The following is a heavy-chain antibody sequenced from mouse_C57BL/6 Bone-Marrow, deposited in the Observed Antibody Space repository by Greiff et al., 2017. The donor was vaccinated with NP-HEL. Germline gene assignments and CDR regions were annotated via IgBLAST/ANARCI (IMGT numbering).Heavy chain of an antibody. V-gene: IGHV1-76*01. CDR1: GYTFTDYY. CDR3: ARSRGYSYAMDY. D-gene: IGHD2-3*01. J-gene: IGHJ4*01. CDR2: IYPGSGNT. Sequence: VQLQQSGAELVRPGASVKLSCKASGYTFTDYYINWVKQRPGQGLEWIARIYPGSGNTYYNEKFKGKATLTAEKSSSTAYMQLSSLTSEDSAVYFCARSRGYSYAMDYWGQRTSVTVSS.